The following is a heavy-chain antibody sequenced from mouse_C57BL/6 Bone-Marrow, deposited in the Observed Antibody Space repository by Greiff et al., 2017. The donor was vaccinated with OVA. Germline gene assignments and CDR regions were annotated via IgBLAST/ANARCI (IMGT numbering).Heavy chain of an antibody. CDR1: GFTFSDYY. J-gene: IGHJ3*01. V-gene: IGHV5-12*01. CDR3: ARTPYGYGGAWFAY. Sequence: EVKLMESGGGLVQPGGSLKLSCAASGFTFSDYYMYWVRQTPEKRLEWVAYISNGGGSTYYPDTVKGRFTISRDNAKNTLYLQMSRLKSEDTAMYYCARTPYGYGGAWFAYWGQGTLVTVSA. CDR2: ISNGGGST. D-gene: IGHD2-2*01.